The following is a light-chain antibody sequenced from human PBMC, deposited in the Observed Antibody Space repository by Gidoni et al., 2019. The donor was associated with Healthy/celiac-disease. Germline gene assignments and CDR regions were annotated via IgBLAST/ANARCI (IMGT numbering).Light chain of an antibody. CDR2: EVS. Sequence: QSALTQPPSASGSPGQSVTISCTGTSSDVGGYNYVSWYQQHPGKAPKLMIYEVSTRPSGVPDRFFGSKAGNTASLTVSGLQAEDEADYYCSSYAGSNNLVVFGGGTKLTVL. CDR3: SSYAGSNNLVV. V-gene: IGLV2-8*01. CDR1: SSDVGGYNY. J-gene: IGLJ2*01.